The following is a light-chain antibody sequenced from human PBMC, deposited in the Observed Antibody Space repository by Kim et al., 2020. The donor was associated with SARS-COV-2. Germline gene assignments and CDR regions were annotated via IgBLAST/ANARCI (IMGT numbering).Light chain of an antibody. CDR2: GKN. CDR3: NSWDSSGNHWV. J-gene: IGLJ2*01. V-gene: IGLV3-19*01. CDR1: SLRSYY. Sequence: ALGQTVRITCQGDSLRSYYASWDQQKPGQAPVLVIYGKNNRPSGIPDRFSGSSSGNTASLTITGAQAEDEADYYCNSWDSSGNHWVFGGGTQLTVL.